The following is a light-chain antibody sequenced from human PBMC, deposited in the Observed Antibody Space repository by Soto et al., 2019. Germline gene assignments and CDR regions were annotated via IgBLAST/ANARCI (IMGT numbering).Light chain of an antibody. CDR1: SSDVGSYNL. CDR2: EGS. J-gene: IGLJ1*01. V-gene: IGLV2-23*01. CDR3: CSYAGSYTYV. Sequence: QSVLTQPASVSGSPGQSITISCTGTSSDVGSYNLVSWYQQHPGKAPKLMIYEGSKRPSGVSNRFSGSKSGNTASLTISGLQAEDEADYYCCSYAGSYTYVFGTGTKATAL.